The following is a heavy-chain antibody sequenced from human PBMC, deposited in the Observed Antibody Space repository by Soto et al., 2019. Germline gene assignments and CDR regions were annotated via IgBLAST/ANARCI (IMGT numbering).Heavy chain of an antibody. CDR2: IYSGGST. J-gene: IGHJ3*02. CDR3: ARRTSGSYWDAFDI. CDR1: GFTVSSNY. V-gene: IGHV3-53*01. D-gene: IGHD1-26*01. Sequence: EVQLVESGGGVIQPGGSLRLSCAASGFTVSSNYMSWVRQAPGKGLEWVSVIYSGGSTYYADSVKGRFTISRDNSKNTLYLQMNSLRAEDTAVYYCARRTSGSYWDAFDIWGQGTMVTVSS.